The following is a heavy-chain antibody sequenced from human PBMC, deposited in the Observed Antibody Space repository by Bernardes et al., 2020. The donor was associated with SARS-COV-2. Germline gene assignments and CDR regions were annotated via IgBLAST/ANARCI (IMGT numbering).Heavy chain of an antibody. Sequence: ASVKVSCKASGYTFTRYVINWVRQPTGQGLEWMGWMNPNSCNTRHAQKFQGRVTMTRNTPIRTAYMEVSSLKSDDTAVYYCAGAYSGSYFYYYAMDVWGQGTRETVSS. CDR2: MNPNSCNT. J-gene: IGHJ6*02. CDR1: GYTFTRYV. D-gene: IGHD1-26*01. CDR3: AGAYSGSYFYYYAMDV. V-gene: IGHV1-8*01.